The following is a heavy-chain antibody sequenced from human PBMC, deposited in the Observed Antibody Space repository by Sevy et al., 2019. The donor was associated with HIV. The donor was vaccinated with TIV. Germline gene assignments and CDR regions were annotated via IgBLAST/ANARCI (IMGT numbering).Heavy chain of an antibody. Sequence: ASVKVSCKASGYTFTSYGISWVRQAPGQGLEWKGWISAYNGNTNDAQKLQGRVTMTTDTSTSTAYMELRSLRSDDTAVYYCARDLRIAAGRIYYYYGMDVWRQGTTVTVSS. D-gene: IGHD6-13*01. J-gene: IGHJ6*02. V-gene: IGHV1-18*01. CDR1: GYTFTSYG. CDR3: ARDLRIAAGRIYYYYGMDV. CDR2: ISAYNGNT.